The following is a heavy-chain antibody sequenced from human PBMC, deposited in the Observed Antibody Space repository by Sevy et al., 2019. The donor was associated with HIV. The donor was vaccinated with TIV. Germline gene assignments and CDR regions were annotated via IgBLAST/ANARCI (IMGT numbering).Heavy chain of an antibody. D-gene: IGHD3-10*01. CDR1: GFTFRSYG. Sequence: GGSLRLSCAASGFTFRSYGMHWVRQAPGKGLEWVAFTRYDGTTKYYADSVKCRFTISRDNSKNTVYLQMNSLRVEDTAVYYCAKGLGMVQGALLSDDIWGQGTMVTVSS. CDR3: AKGLGMVQGALLSDDI. J-gene: IGHJ3*02. CDR2: TRYDGTTK. V-gene: IGHV3-30*02.